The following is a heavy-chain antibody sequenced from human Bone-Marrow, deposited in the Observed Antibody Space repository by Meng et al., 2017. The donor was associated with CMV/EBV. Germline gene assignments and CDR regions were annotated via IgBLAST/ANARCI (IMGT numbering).Heavy chain of an antibody. D-gene: IGHD6-6*01. Sequence: ASVKVSCKASGYTFTGYYMHWVRQAPGQGLEWMGWINPNSGGTNYAQKFQGRVTITADKSTSSAYMELSSLRSDDTAVYYCARDITARRPSGVYYYDGLDVWGQGTTVTVSS. CDR2: INPNSGGT. V-gene: IGHV1-2*02. CDR1: GYTFTGYY. J-gene: IGHJ6*02. CDR3: ARDITARRPSGVYYYDGLDV.